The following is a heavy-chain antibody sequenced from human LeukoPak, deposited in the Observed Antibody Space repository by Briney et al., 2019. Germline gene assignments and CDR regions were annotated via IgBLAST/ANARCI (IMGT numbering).Heavy chain of an antibody. J-gene: IGHJ4*02. CDR2: IYYSGNT. V-gene: IGHV4-39*02. CDR1: VGSISGCSYF. CDR3: ARLKEAIDY. Sequence: PSETLSLTCAVSVGSISGCSYFWGWTRHPPGKGLEWIGSIYYSGNTYYHPSLKSRVTLFVSTAKNHFTLKLSSVIAADTAVYYWARLKEAIDYWGQGTLVTVSS.